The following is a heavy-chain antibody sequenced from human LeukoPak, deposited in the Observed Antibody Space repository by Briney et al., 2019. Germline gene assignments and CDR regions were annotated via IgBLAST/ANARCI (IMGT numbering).Heavy chain of an antibody. CDR1: GGSISSYY. V-gene: IGHV4-59*01. D-gene: IGHD1-26*01. Sequence: KPSETLSLTCTVSGGSISSYYWSWIRQPPGNGLEGIGYIYYSGSTNYNPSLKSRVTISVDTSKNQFSLKLSSVTAADTAVYYCARTLYSGRLYYFDYWDQGTLVTVSS. CDR2: IYYSGST. CDR3: ARTLYSGRLYYFDY. J-gene: IGHJ4*02.